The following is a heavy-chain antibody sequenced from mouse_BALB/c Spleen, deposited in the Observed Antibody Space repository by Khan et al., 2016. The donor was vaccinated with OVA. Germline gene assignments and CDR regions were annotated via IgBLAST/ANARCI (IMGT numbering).Heavy chain of an antibody. CDR2: IWSGGNT. J-gene: IGHJ4*01. CDR1: GFSLTDFG. CDR3: ARSGVLHYYGYGGMDY. V-gene: IGHV2-4-1*01. Sequence: QVQLKESGPGLVQPSQNLSITCTVSGFSLTDFGVHWVRQSPGKTLEWLGVIWSGGNTDYNAAFISRLSITKDNSKSQIFFKMNSLQADDTAIYCCARSGVLHYYGYGGMDYWGQGTSVTVSS. D-gene: IGHD1-2*01.